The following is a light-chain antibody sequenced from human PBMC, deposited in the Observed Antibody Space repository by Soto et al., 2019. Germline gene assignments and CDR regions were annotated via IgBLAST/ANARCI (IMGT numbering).Light chain of an antibody. J-gene: IGLJ3*02. CDR3: SSFTTSGTGV. CDR2: EVN. CDR1: SSDVGAYNY. Sequence: QSALTQPASVSGSPGQSITISCTGTSSDVGAYNYVSWYQQHPTKAPKLIIYEVNNRPSGVSSRFSGSKSGNTASLTISGLQAEDEADYYCSSFTTSGTGVFGGGTKLTVL. V-gene: IGLV2-14*01.